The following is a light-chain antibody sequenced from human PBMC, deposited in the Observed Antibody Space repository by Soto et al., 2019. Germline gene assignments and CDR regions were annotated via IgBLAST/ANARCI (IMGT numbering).Light chain of an antibody. CDR3: SSYTSSSTI. Sequence: QSVLTQPASVSGSPGQSITISCTGTSSDVGGYNYVSWYQQHPGKAPKLMIYEVSNRPSGVSNRFSGSKSGNTASLTISGLQAEDDADYYSSSYTSSSTIFGNGTKGTV. V-gene: IGLV2-14*01. CDR2: EVS. CDR1: SSDVGGYNY. J-gene: IGLJ1*01.